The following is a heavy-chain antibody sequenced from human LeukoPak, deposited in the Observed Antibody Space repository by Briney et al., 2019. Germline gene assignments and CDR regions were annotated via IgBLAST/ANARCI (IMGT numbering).Heavy chain of an antibody. J-gene: IGHJ4*02. CDR3: GRAVGDCSGGSCYSELDY. CDR2: ISYDGSNK. CDR1: GLTVSIYT. D-gene: IGHD2-15*01. Sequence: GKSLSLSCPASGLTVSIYTMHWVRQPSGKGREWVALISYDGSNKYYADSVKGRFTISRDNSKSTLYLQMKSVRAEDTAVYYCGRAVGDCSGGSCYSELDYWGQGALVTVSS. V-gene: IGHV3-30*01.